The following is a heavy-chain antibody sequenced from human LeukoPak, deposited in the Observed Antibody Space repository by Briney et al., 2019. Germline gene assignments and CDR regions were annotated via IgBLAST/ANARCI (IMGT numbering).Heavy chain of an antibody. J-gene: IGHJ4*02. CDR1: GYSFTSHW. V-gene: IGHV5-51*01. D-gene: IGHD3-16*01. CDR3: GRLGWPGGGRSSFDY. CDR2: VNPDDSDT. Sequence: GESLKISCKGSGYSFTSHWIGWVRQMPGKGLEWMGIVNPDDSDTIYSPSFQGQVTISADESITTAYLQWSSLKASDTAMYYCGRLGWPGGGRSSFDYWGQGALVTVSS.